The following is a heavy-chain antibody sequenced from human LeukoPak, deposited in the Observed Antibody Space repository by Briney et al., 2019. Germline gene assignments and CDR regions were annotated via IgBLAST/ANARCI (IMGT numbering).Heavy chain of an antibody. V-gene: IGHV4-59*08. CDR2: IYYSGST. D-gene: IGHD1-7*01. CDR3: ARQVTGTTGDWFDP. J-gene: IGHJ5*02. CDR1: GGSISSYY. Sequence: SETLSLTCTVSGGSISSYYWSWIRQPPGKGLEWIGYIYYSGSTNYNPSLKSRVTISVDTSKNQFSLKLSSVTAADTAVYYCARQVTGTTGDWFDPWGQGTLVTVSS.